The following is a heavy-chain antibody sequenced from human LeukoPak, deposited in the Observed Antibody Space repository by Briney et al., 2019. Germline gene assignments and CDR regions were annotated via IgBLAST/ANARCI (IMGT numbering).Heavy chain of an antibody. CDR2: GEGDGSTS. CDR1: GFTLRNYW. Sequence: PGGSLRPSCAASGFTLRNYWMHWVRQAPGKGLVWVSRGEGDGSTSTYADSVKGRFTISRDTAKNTLYLQMNSLRAEDTAVYYCTTTDHFDYWGQGTLVTVSS. V-gene: IGHV3-74*03. J-gene: IGHJ4*02. CDR3: TTTDHFDY.